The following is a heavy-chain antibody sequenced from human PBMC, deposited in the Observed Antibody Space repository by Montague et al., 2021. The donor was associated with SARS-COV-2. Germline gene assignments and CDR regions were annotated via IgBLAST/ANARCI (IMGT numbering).Heavy chain of an antibody. V-gene: IGHV4-38-2*02. CDR3: ARQLPSYCSTNKCYPYYFDV. Sequence: SETLSLTCTVSGRSISTDHYWGWIRQPPGKGLEWIGSIHHSGNTYYNPSLKSRLTISIDTSKNQFSLKLTSLTAADTAVYYCARQLPSYCSTNKCYPYYFDVWGQGALVTVSS. D-gene: IGHD2-2*01. J-gene: IGHJ4*02. CDR2: IHHSGNT. CDR1: GRSISTDHY.